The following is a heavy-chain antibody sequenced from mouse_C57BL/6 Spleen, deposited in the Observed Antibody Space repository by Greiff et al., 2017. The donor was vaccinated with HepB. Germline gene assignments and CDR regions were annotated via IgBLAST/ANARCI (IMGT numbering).Heavy chain of an antibody. CDR3: ARNGYDYDDYAMDY. Sequence: VKLMESGPGLVAPSQSLSITCTVSGFSLTSYAISWVRQPPGKGLEWLGVIWTGGGTNYNSALKSRLSISKDNSKSQVFLKMNSLQTDDTARYYCARNGYDYDDYAMDYWGQGTSVTVSS. CDR1: GFSLTSYA. CDR2: IWTGGGT. D-gene: IGHD2-4*01. V-gene: IGHV2-9-1*01. J-gene: IGHJ4*01.